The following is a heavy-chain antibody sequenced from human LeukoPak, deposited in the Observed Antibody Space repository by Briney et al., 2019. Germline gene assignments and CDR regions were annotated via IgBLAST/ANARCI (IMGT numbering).Heavy chain of an antibody. CDR2: LKQDGSEK. V-gene: IGHV3-7*01. J-gene: IGHJ4*02. CDR3: ARQGGYSSGYYY. CDR1: RFTFCDYW. Sequence: GVTVRLSCAASRFTFCDYWMTWVGQAPGKVRVGVANLKQDGSEKDYVDYVKGRFTISRDNAKNSLYLQMDTLRVEDTALYYCARQGGYSSGYYYWGQGTLVTVSS. D-gene: IGHD3-22*01.